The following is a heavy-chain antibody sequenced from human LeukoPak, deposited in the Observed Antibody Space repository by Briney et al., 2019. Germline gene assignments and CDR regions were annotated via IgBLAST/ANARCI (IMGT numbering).Heavy chain of an antibody. CDR1: GFTFDDYA. CDR3: AKAPGLVPYFDY. CDR2: ISWNSGSI. J-gene: IGHJ4*02. V-gene: IGHV3-9*01. Sequence: GRSLRLSCAASGFTFDDYAMHWVRQVPGKGLEWVSGISWNSGSIGYADSVKGRFTISRDNAKNSLYLQMSSLRAEDTALYYCAKAPGLVPYFDYWGQGTLVTVSS. D-gene: IGHD3-10*02.